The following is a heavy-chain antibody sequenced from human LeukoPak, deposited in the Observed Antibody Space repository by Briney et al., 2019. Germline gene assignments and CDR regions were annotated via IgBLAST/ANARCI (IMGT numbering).Heavy chain of an antibody. Sequence: PSETRSLTSTVSGGSISNYYWSWLRQPPGKGLECMGYIYYSGTTNYNPSLKSRVTISVDTSKNQCSLKLSSVPAADTAVYYCARHGGYSSPYLHWGQGTLVTVSS. V-gene: IGHV4-59*08. J-gene: IGHJ1*01. CDR2: IYYSGTT. CDR1: GGSISNYY. D-gene: IGHD6-13*01. CDR3: ARHGGYSSPYLH.